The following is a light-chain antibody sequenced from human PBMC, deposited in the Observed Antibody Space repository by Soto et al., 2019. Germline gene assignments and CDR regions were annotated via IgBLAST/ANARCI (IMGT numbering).Light chain of an antibody. CDR2: SND. CDR1: NSNVETNY. J-gene: IGLJ2*01. V-gene: IGLV1-47*02. CDR3: SANDDSLGGPV. Sequence: SVLTQPPSASGTPGQRVTISCSGSNSNVETNYVYWYQQVAGTAPKLLIYSNDQRPSGVPDRFSASKSGTSASLGISGLRSEDEADYYCSANDDSLGGPVFGGGTKLTVL.